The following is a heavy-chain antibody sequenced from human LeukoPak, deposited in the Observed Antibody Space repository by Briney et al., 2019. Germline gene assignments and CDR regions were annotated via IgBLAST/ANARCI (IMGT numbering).Heavy chain of an antibody. CDR1: GGSISSYY. Sequence: PSETLSLTCTVSGGSISSYYWSWIRQPAGKGLEWIGRIYTSGSTNYNPSLKSRVTISVDTSKNQFSLKLSSVTAADTAVYYCARHMKRGRDYYDSSGYSNRPFDYWGQGTLVTVSS. CDR3: ARHMKRGRDYYDSSGYSNRPFDY. D-gene: IGHD3-22*01. CDR2: IYTSGST. V-gene: IGHV4-4*07. J-gene: IGHJ4*02.